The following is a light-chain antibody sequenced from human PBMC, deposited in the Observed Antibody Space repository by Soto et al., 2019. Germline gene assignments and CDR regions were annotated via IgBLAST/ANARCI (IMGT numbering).Light chain of an antibody. CDR2: DAS. V-gene: IGKV3-11*01. CDR3: QQRCDWPLT. J-gene: IGKJ4*01. Sequence: EIVLTQSPGTLSLSPGERATLSCRASQSVRSDYLAWYQQKPGQAPRLHIYDASNRATGIPARFSGSGSATDFTLTISSLEPEDFAVYYCQQRCDWPLTFGGGTKVDIK. CDR1: QSVRSDY.